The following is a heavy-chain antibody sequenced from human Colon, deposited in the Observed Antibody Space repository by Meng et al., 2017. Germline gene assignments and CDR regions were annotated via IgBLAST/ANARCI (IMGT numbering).Heavy chain of an antibody. CDR2: ISSSTSYI. Sequence: EVQLVESGGGLVKPGGSLRLSCAASGFTFSSYSMNWVRQAPGKGLEWVSSISSSTSYIYYADSVKGRFTISRDNVKNALYLQMNSLRAEDTAVYFCARVIQMATIAPGDYWDQGTLVTVSS. CDR3: ARVIQMATIAPGDY. J-gene: IGHJ4*02. V-gene: IGHV3-21*01. CDR1: GFTFSSYS. D-gene: IGHD5-24*01.